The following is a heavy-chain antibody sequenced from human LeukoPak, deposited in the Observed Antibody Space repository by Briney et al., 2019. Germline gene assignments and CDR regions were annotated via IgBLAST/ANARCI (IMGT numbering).Heavy chain of an antibody. D-gene: IGHD3-10*01. CDR3: AKDIGSYYDY. V-gene: IGHV3-30*02. J-gene: IGHJ4*02. CDR1: GFTFSNAW. Sequence: GGSLRLSCAASGFTFSNAWMSWVRQAPGKWLEWVAFIRFDGSNEYYADSVKGRFTISRDNSKNTLYLEMNSLRAEDTAVYYCAKDIGSYYDYWGQGILVTVSS. CDR2: IRFDGSNE.